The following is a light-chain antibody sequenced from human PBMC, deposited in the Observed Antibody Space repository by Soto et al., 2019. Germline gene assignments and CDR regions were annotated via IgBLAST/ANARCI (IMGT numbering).Light chain of an antibody. Sequence: EVVLTQSPGTLSWAPGESATLSCRASQNVGHNLAWYQPKPGQAPRLLIYAASDRATGIPARFRGSGSDTDFTLTISSLEAEDFAVYYCQQRSRWPRDTFGQGTKLEI. CDR1: QNVGHN. J-gene: IGKJ2*01. V-gene: IGKV3-11*01. CDR3: QQRSRWPRDT. CDR2: AAS.